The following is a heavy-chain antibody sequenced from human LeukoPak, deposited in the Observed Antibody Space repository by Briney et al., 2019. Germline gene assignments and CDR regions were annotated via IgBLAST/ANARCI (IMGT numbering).Heavy chain of an antibody. CDR3: ARLETTPYYFDY. CDR1: GLTFSSYN. Sequence: GGSLRLSCAASGLTFSSYNMNWVRQAPGKGLEWVSSISRSSTYISYADSVKGRFTISRDNAKNSLYLQMNSLRAEDTAVYYCARLETTPYYFDYWGQGTLVTVSS. V-gene: IGHV3-21*01. CDR2: ISRSSTYI. D-gene: IGHD1-1*01. J-gene: IGHJ4*02.